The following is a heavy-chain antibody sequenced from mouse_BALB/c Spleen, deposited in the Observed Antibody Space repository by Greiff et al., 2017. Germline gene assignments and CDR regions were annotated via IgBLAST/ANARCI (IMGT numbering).Heavy chain of an antibody. D-gene: IGHD1-1*01. V-gene: IGHV1S81*02. CDR2: INPSNGGT. J-gene: IGHJ2*01. CDR1: GYTFTSYY. CDR3: TRSYYYGPDY. Sequence: QVQLQQSGAELVKPGASVKLSCKASGYTFTSYYMYWVKQRPGQGLEWIGEINPSNGGTNFNEKFKSKATLTVDKSSSTAYMQLSSLTSEDSAVYYCTRSYYYGPDYWGQGTTLTGSS.